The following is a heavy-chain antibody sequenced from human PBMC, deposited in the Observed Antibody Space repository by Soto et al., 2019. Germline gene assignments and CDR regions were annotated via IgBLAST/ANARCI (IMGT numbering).Heavy chain of an antibody. J-gene: IGHJ4*02. CDR2: VFHSGIT. V-gene: IGHV4-59*01. Sequence: SETLSLTCPVSGGSIISYYWSWIRQPPGKGLEWIGYVFHSGITGYNPSLKSRVTISVDASKNLFSLKLISVTAADTAVYYCARDQNGSPYFDYWGQGTLVTVSS. CDR1: GGSIISYY. D-gene: IGHD1-26*01. CDR3: ARDQNGSPYFDY.